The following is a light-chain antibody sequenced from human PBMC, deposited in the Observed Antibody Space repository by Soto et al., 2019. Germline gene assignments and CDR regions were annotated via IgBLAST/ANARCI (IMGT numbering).Light chain of an antibody. CDR3: ISYTSSSTLYV. CDR2: DVS. Sequence: QSVLTQPASVSGSPGQSITISCTGTSSDVGGYNYVSWYQQHPGKAPKLMIYDVSNRPSGVSNRFSGSKSGNTASLTISGLQAEDEAAYYCISYTSSSTLYVFGTGTKLTVL. J-gene: IGLJ1*01. V-gene: IGLV2-14*01. CDR1: SSDVGGYNY.